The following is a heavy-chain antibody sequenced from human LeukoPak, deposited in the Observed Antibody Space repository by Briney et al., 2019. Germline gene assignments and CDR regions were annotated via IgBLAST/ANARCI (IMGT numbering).Heavy chain of an antibody. CDR3: ARDPEQWLVTHLNWFDP. D-gene: IGHD6-19*01. CDR2: IRFDGTSE. CDR1: GFTFSNFG. J-gene: IGHJ5*02. Sequence: QPGGSLRLSCAASGFTFSNFGMHWVRQAPGKGLEWVAFIRFDGTSEFYADSVKARFTISRDNAKNSLYLQMNSLRAEDTAVYYCARDPEQWLVTHLNWFDPWGQGTLVTVSS. V-gene: IGHV3-30*02.